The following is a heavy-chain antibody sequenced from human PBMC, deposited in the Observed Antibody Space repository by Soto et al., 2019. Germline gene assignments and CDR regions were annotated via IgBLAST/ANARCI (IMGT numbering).Heavy chain of an antibody. D-gene: IGHD2-15*01. V-gene: IGHV1-69*12. Sequence: QVQLVQSGAEVKKPGSSVKVSCKASGGTFSSYAINWVRQAPGQGLEWMGGIIPIFGTANYAQKFQGRVTITADESTCTAYMGLSSLRYENTAVYYCARGSGGSSYYYYGMDVWGQGTTVTVSS. CDR1: GGTFSSYA. CDR2: IIPIFGTA. CDR3: ARGSGGSSYYYYGMDV. J-gene: IGHJ6*02.